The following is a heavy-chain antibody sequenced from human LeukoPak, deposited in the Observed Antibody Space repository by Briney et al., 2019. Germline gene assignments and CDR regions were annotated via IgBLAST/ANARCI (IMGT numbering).Heavy chain of an antibody. Sequence: KPSETLSLTCTVAGGSISSYYWTWIRQPAGKGLEWIGRFYSTGSTNYNPSLKSRVTMSVDTSKNQFSLKLSSVPAADAAVYYCARDQYSGSLDYWGQGTLVTVSS. CDR3: ARDQYSGSLDY. D-gene: IGHD1-26*01. J-gene: IGHJ4*02. CDR1: GGSISSYY. CDR2: FYSTGST. V-gene: IGHV4-4*07.